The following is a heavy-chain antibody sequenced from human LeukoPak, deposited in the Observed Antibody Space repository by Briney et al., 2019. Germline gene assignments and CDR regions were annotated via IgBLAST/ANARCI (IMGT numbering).Heavy chain of an antibody. CDR2: ISSNGGST. CDR3: AKGLGLLFY. V-gene: IGHV3-64*01. D-gene: IGHD5-12*01. Sequence: GGSLRLSCAASGFTFSSYAMHWVRQAPGKGLEYVSAISSNGGSTYYANSVKGRFTISRDNSKNTLYLQMGSLRAEDTAVYYCAKGLGLLFYWGQGTLVTVSS. J-gene: IGHJ4*02. CDR1: GFTFSSYA.